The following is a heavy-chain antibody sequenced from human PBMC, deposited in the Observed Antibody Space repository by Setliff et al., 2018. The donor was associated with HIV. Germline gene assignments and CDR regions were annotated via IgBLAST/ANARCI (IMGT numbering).Heavy chain of an antibody. Sequence: SETLSLPCTVSGGSISSGGYYWSWTRQNQGKGLEWIGYLYYSGSTYYNPSLRSRVTISVDTSKNQFALKLSSVTAADTAVYYCAREFGPPDITGYWGQGALVTVSS. CDR3: AREFGPPDITGY. J-gene: IGHJ4*02. V-gene: IGHV4-31*02. CDR2: LYYSGST. D-gene: IGHD2-15*01. CDR1: GGSISSGGYY.